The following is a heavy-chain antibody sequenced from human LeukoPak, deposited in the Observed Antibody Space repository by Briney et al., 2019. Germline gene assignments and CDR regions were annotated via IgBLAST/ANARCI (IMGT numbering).Heavy chain of an antibody. CDR3: ARDQYDTWSRRGNFDS. J-gene: IGHJ4*02. CDR2: IKHDGSEK. V-gene: IGHV3-7*03. Sequence: GGSLRLSCAASGFIFTNFFMSWVRQAPGKGLEWVASIKHDGSEKDYVDSVKGRFTISRDNTKNSLYLQMNSLRVEDTAVFYCARDQYDTWSRRGNFDSWGQGTLVIVSS. D-gene: IGHD3-3*01. CDR1: GFIFTNFF.